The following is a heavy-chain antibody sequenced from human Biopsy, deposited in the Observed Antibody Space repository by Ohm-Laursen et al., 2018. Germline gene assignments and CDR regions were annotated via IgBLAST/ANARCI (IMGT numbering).Heavy chain of an antibody. J-gene: IGHJ4*02. CDR1: GYTFTSYD. V-gene: IGHV1-18*01. CDR3: ARDGKYDSRGY. Sequence: GSSVKVSCKASGYTFTSYDITWVRQAPGQGLEWVGYIGGVNGETKYAQKFQGRVTMTTDTSTSTAYMELRSLRSDDTAFYYCARDGKYDSRGYWGPGTLVTVSS. D-gene: IGHD3-22*01. CDR2: IGGVNGET.